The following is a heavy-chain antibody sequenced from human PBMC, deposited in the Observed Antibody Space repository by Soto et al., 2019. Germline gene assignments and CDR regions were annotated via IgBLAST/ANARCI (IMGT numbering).Heavy chain of an antibody. V-gene: IGHV3-23*01. J-gene: IGHJ5*02. CDR2: ISGSGGST. CDR1: GFTFSSYA. CDR3: AKDSAYYDFWSGSRNWFDP. Sequence: EVQLLESGGGLVQPGGSLRLSCAASGFTFSSYAMSWVRQAPGKGLEWVSAISGSGGSTYYADSVKGRFTISRDNSKNTLYLQMNSLRTEDTAVYYCAKDSAYYDFWSGSRNWFDPWGQGTLVTVSS. D-gene: IGHD3-3*01.